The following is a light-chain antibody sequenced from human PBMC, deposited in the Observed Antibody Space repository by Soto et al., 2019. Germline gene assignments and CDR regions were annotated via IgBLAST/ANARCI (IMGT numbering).Light chain of an antibody. J-gene: IGKJ2*01. CDR3: QQYHNWSTQST. CDR2: GAS. V-gene: IGKV3-15*01. Sequence: EIVMTQSPATLSVSPGERATLSCRASQTVSSNLAWYQQKPGQAPRLLIHGASTRATGVPARCSGSGSGTEFTLTTTTRQSEDFAVYYGQQYHNWSTQSTFGPGTKLQIK. CDR1: QTVSSN.